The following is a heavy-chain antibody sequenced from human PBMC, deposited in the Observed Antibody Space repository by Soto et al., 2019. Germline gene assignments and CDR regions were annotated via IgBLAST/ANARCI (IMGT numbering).Heavy chain of an antibody. CDR2: ISYDGSNK. D-gene: IGHD1-26*01. J-gene: IGHJ6*02. CDR3: ARDVRGTDYYYYYGMDV. CDR1: GFTFSSYA. Sequence: QVQLVESGGGVVQPGRSLRLSCAASGFTFSSYAMHWVRQAPGKGLEWVAVISYDGSNKYYADSVKGRFTISRDNSKNALYLQMNSLRAEDTAVYYCARDVRGTDYYYYYGMDVWGQGTTVTVSS. V-gene: IGHV3-30-3*01.